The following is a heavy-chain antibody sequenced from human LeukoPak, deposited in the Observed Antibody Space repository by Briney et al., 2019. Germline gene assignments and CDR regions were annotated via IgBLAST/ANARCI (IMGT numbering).Heavy chain of an antibody. J-gene: IGHJ4*02. CDR2: IYYSGST. CDR1: GDPIIGYSDY. D-gene: IGHD3-22*01. V-gene: IGHV4-61*08. Sequence: SETLSLTCTVSGDPIIGYSDYKWTWIRQPPGKGLEWIGYIYYSGSTNYNPSLKSRVTISVDTSKNQFSLKLTSVTAADTAVYYCARGTTYYYDSSGYYHFDYWGQGTLVTVSS. CDR3: ARGTTYYYDSSGYYHFDY.